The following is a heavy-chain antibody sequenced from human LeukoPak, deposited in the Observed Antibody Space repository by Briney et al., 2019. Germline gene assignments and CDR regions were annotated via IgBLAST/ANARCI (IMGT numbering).Heavy chain of an antibody. J-gene: IGHJ6*03. CDR1: GHSISSGYY. CDR2: IYHSGTT. V-gene: IGHV4-38-2*02. CDR3: ARDQPHIDV. Sequence: PSETLSLTCTVSGHSISSGYYWGWIRQPPGKGPEWIGSIYHSGTTYYNPSLKSRVTISVDTSKNQFSLKLSSVTAADTAVYYCARDQPHIDVWGKGTTVTVSS.